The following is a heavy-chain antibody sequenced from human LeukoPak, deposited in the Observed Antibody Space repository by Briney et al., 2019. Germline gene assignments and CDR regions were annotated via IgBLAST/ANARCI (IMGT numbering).Heavy chain of an antibody. V-gene: IGHV3-53*01. J-gene: IGHJ4*02. CDR2: IYSGGTT. CDR3: ARLYYYVSGTYSRYFDY. D-gene: IGHD3-10*01. Sequence: PGGSLRLSCAASGFTVSSSFMTWARQAPGKGLEWVSIIYSGGTTHYADSVQGRFTISRDNSKNTLYLQMNSLRAEDTAIYYCARLYYYVSGTYSRYFDYWGQGTLVTVSS. CDR1: GFTVSSSF.